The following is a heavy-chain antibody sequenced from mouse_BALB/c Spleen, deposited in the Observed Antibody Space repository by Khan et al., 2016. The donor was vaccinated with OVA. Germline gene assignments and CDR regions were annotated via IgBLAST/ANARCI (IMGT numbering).Heavy chain of an antibody. J-gene: IGHJ2*01. CDR3: ARVYGGDFDY. CDR2: ISYSGNT. Sequence: EVQLQESGPGLVKPSQSLSLTCTVTGYSITSDYAWNWIRQFPGNKLEWMGYISYSGNTKYNPSLKSRISVTRETSKNQIFLQLNSVTAEDTATYYCARVYGGDFDYWGQGTTLTVSS. D-gene: IGHD2-10*02. V-gene: IGHV3-2*02. CDR1: GYSITSDYA.